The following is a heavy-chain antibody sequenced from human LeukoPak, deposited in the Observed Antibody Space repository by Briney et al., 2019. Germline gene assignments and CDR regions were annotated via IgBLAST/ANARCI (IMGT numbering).Heavy chain of an antibody. Sequence: PGGSLRLSCAASGFTFSSYDMHWVRQATGKGLEWVSAIGTAGDTYYPGSVKGRFTISRENAKNSLYLQMNSLRAEDTALYYCAEGLGDYGDYGNVAEYFQHWGQGTLVTVSS. CDR3: AEGLGDYGDYGNVAEYFQH. CDR2: IGTAGDT. CDR1: GFTFSSYD. D-gene: IGHD4-17*01. J-gene: IGHJ1*01. V-gene: IGHV3-13*01.